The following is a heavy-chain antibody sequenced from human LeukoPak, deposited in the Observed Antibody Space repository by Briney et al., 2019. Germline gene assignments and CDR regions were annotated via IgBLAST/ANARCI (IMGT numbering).Heavy chain of an antibody. Sequence: GGSLRPSCAASGFTFSSYSMNWVRQAPGKGLEWVSSISSSGSYIYYADSVKGRFTISRDNAKNSLYLRMNSLRAEDTAVYYCARDLWSRYWGEGTLVTVSS. CDR2: ISSSGSYI. CDR3: ARDLWSRY. J-gene: IGHJ4*02. D-gene: IGHD3-3*01. V-gene: IGHV3-21*01. CDR1: GFTFSSYS.